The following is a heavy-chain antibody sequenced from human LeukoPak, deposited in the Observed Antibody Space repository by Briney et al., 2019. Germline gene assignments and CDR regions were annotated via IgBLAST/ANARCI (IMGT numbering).Heavy chain of an antibody. CDR2: ITSISSYI. V-gene: IGHV3-21*01. J-gene: IGHJ4*02. Sequence: PGGSLRLSCAASGFTFSRYTMTWVRQAPGKGLEWFSSITSISSYIYYADSVKGRFTISRDNAKNSLYLQLNSLRAEDTAVYYCAKEHSPYCSGDACYDYFDYWGQGILVTVSS. CDR1: GFTFSRYT. D-gene: IGHD2-15*01. CDR3: AKEHSPYCSGDACYDYFDY.